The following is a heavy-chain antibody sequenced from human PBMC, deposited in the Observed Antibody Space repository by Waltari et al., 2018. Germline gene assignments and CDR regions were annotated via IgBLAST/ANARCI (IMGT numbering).Heavy chain of an antibody. CDR2: IRSKAYGETT. J-gene: IGHJ5*02. D-gene: IGHD4-17*01. CDR1: GFNFVDYY. V-gene: IGHV3-49*04. CDR3: ARDLMYGEHPLFDR. Sequence: DVQLAESGGGLVQPGRSLRLSCTTSGFNFVDYYMHWVRQAPGQGLEWVGFIRSKAYGETTDYAASVRGRFTISRDDSKSIAYLQMNSLKTEDTAIYFCARDLMYGEHPLFDRWGQGTLVTVSS.